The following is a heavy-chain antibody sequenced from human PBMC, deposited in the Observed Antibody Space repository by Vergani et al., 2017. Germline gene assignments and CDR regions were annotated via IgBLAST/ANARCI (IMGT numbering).Heavy chain of an antibody. J-gene: IGHJ5*02. D-gene: IGHD6-13*01. CDR3: ARDGQAAGTGNNWFDP. Sequence: QVQLVESGGGVVQPGRSLRLSCAASGFTFSSYGMHWVRQAPGKGLEWVAVIWYDGSNKYYADSVKGRFTISRDNSKNTLYLQMNSLRAEDTAVYYCARDGQAAGTGNNWFDPWGQGTLVTVSS. CDR2: IWYDGSNK. CDR1: GFTFSSYG. V-gene: IGHV3-33*01.